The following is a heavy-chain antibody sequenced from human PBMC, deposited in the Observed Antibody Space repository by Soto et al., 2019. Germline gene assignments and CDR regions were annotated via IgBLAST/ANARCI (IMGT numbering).Heavy chain of an antibody. CDR2: INPSGGYT. J-gene: IGHJ4*02. CDR3: AREGSRDYDRSGYYPLDY. CDR1: GYTFTSYY. D-gene: IGHD3-22*01. Sequence: GASVKVSCKASGYTFTSYYMNWVRQAPGQGLEWLGIINPSGGYTTYAQRFLGRFTISRDNSKNTLYLQMNSLRVEDTAVYYCAREGSRDYDRSGYYPLDYWGQGTLVTVSS. V-gene: IGHV1-46*01.